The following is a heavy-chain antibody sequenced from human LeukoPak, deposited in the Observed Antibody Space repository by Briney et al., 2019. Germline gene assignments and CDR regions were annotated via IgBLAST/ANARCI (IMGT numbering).Heavy chain of an antibody. CDR2: IYYSGTT. J-gene: IGHJ3*01. CDR1: GDSISSTSYY. CDR3: ARYGVVGATNAFDV. Sequence: SETLSLTCTVSGDSISSTSYYWGWIRQPPGKGLEWVGNIYYSGTTYYNPSLKSRVTISVDTSKNQFSLKLSSVTAADTAVYYCARYGVVGATNAFDVWGQGTIVTVSS. V-gene: IGHV4-39*07. D-gene: IGHD1-26*01.